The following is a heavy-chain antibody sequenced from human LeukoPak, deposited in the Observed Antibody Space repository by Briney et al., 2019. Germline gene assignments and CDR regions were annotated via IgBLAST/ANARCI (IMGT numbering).Heavy chain of an antibody. D-gene: IGHD3-3*01. Sequence: PGGSLRLSCAASGFTFSSYSMNWVRQAPGKGLEWVSSISGSSSYIYYADSVKGRFTISRDNAKNSLYLQMNSLRVEDTAVYYCASSIADYDFWSGYSSYWGQGTLVTVSS. V-gene: IGHV3-21*01. CDR3: ASSIADYDFWSGYSSY. CDR2: ISGSSSYI. CDR1: GFTFSSYS. J-gene: IGHJ4*02.